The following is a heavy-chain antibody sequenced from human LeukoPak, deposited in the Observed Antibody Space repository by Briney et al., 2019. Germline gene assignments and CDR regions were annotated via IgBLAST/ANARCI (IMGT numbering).Heavy chain of an antibody. Sequence: SETLSLTCTVSGGSISSSSYYWGWIRQPPGKGLEWIGSIYYSGSTYYNPSLKSRVTISVDTSKNQFSLKLSSVTAADTAVYYCARHEFTYYDSSGYVYWGQGTLVTVSS. CDR2: IYYSGST. V-gene: IGHV4-39*01. D-gene: IGHD3-22*01. CDR1: GGSISSSSYY. J-gene: IGHJ4*02. CDR3: ARHEFTYYDSSGYVY.